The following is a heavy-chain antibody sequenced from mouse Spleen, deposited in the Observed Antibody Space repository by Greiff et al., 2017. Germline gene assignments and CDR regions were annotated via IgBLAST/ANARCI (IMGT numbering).Heavy chain of an antibody. CDR1: GFSLTSYG. CDR2: IWGGGST. D-gene: IGHD4-1*01. V-gene: IGHV2-6*01. J-gene: IGHJ3*01. Sequence: VQLQESGPGLVAPSQSLSITCTDSGFSLTSYGVDWVRQSPGKGLEWLGVIWGGGSTNYNSALKSRLSISKDNSKSQVFLKMNSLQTDDTAMYYCASGLETGTFAYWGQGTLVTVSA. CDR3: ASGLETGTFAY.